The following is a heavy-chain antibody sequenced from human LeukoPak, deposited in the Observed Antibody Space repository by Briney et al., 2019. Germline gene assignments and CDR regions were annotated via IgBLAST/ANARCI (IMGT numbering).Heavy chain of an antibody. Sequence: SVKVSCKASGGTLNSFAISWVRQAPGQGLEWMGGIIPIFGTANYAQKFQGGVTLTADESTNTAYMELSSLRSEDTAVYYCASRYCSGGRCDSSYYYYYGMDVWGQGTTITVSS. V-gene: IGHV1-69*13. J-gene: IGHJ6*02. D-gene: IGHD2-15*01. CDR3: ASRYCSGGRCDSSYYYYYGMDV. CDR1: GGTLNSFA. CDR2: IIPIFGTA.